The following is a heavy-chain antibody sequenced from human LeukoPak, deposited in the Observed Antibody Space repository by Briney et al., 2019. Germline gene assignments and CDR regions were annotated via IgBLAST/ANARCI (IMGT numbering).Heavy chain of an antibody. J-gene: IGHJ5*02. Sequence: GASVKVSCKASGYTFTSYYMHWVRQAPGQGLEWMGIINPSGGSTSYAQKFQGRVTMTRDTSTSTVYMELSSLRSEDTAVYYCARGLGNYQEKNWFDPWGQGTLVTVSS. CDR2: INPSGGST. D-gene: IGHD4-11*01. V-gene: IGHV1-46*01. CDR1: GYTFTSYY. CDR3: ARGLGNYQEKNWFDP.